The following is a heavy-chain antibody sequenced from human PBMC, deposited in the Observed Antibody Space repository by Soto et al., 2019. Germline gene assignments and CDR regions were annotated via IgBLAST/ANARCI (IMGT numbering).Heavy chain of an antibody. V-gene: IGHV3-30-3*01. CDR2: ISYDGSNK. CDR1: GFTFSSYA. D-gene: IGHD6-19*01. CDR3: ARESEGGLYDY. J-gene: IGHJ4*02. Sequence: GGSLRLSCAASGFTFSSYAMHWVRQAPGKGLEWVAVISYDGSNKYYADSVKGRFTISRDNSKNTRYLQMNSLRAEDTAVYYCARESEGGLYDYWGQGTLVTVSS.